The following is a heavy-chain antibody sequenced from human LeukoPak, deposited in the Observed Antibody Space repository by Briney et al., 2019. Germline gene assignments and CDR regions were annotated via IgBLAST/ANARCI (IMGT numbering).Heavy chain of an antibody. J-gene: IGHJ4*02. Sequence: GGSLRLSCAASGFTFSTYALGPPGSRQGSGVVGSSYDGASKYYADSVKGRFTISRDNSKNTLYLQMNSLRTDDTSVYFCVRVVYSGSGSYGGFDYWGQGTLVTVSS. CDR3: VRVVYSGSGSYGGFDY. CDR2: YDGASK. V-gene: IGHV3-30-3*01. D-gene: IGHD3-10*01. CDR1: GFTFSTYA.